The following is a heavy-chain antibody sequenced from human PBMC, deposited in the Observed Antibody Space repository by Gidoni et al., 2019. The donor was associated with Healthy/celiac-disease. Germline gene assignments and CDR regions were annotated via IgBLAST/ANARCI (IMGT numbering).Heavy chain of an antibody. CDR1: GGSISSGSYY. CDR2: IYTSGST. D-gene: IGHD6-6*01. J-gene: IGHJ5*02. V-gene: IGHV4-61*02. CDR3: ARDFGSIGLRWFDP. Sequence: QVQLQESDPGLVKPSQTLSLTCTVSGGSISSGSYYWSWIRQPAGKGLEWIGRIYTSGSTNYNPVLKSRVTISVDTAKNQFSLKLSSVTAADTAVYYCARDFGSIGLRWFDPWGQGTLVTVSS.